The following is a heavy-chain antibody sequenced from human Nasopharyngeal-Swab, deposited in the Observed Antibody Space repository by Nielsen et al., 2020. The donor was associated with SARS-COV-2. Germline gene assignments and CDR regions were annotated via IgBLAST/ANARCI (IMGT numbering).Heavy chain of an antibody. CDR1: GFPFSSYG. Sequence: GGSLRLSCAVSGFPFSSYGMHWVRQAPGKGLEWVAVISFDGSQKYYVDSVQGRFTISRDNSKNTLYLQLNSLRAEDTAVYYCARQDSSAYYYVFNYWGQGTLVTVSS. CDR2: ISFDGSQK. CDR3: ARQDSSAYYYVFNY. V-gene: IGHV3-30*03. D-gene: IGHD3-22*01. J-gene: IGHJ4*02.